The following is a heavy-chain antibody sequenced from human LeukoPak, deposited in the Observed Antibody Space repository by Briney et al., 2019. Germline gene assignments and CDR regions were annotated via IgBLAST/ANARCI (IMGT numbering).Heavy chain of an antibody. CDR3: ARNLIAAAPQYP. CDR1: GGSISSGSYY. V-gene: IGHV4-61*01. Sequence: PSETLSLTCTVSGGSISSGSYYWSWIRQPPGKGLEWIGYIYYSGSTNYNPSLKSRVTISVDTSKNQFSLKLSSVTAADTAVYYCARNLIAAAPQYPWGQGTLVTVSS. CDR2: IYYSGST. J-gene: IGHJ5*02. D-gene: IGHD6-13*01.